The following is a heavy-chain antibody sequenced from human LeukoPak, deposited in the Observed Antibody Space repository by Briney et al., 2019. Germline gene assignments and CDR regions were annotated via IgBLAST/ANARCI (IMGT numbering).Heavy chain of an antibody. V-gene: IGHV3-7*03. Sequence: GGSLRLSCAASGFTFSNLWMSWVRQAPGKGLKWVANIKQDGSEKYYVDSVKGRFTISRDNAQNSLYLQMNSLRVEDTAVYYCAQVRPPSGSGWYGGDDYWGQGTLVTVSS. D-gene: IGHD6-19*01. CDR2: IKQDGSEK. CDR3: AQVRPPSGSGWYGGDDY. CDR1: GFTFSNLW. J-gene: IGHJ4*02.